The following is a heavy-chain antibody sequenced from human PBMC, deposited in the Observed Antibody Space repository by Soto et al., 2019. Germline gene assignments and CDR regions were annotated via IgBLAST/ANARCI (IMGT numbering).Heavy chain of an antibody. V-gene: IGHV4-39*01. J-gene: IGHJ4*02. CDR2: IYYSGST. CDR1: GGSISSSSYY. Sequence: ETLSLTCTVSGGSISSSSYYWGWLRQPPGKGLEWIGSIYYSGSTYYNPSLKSRVTISVDTSKNQFSLKLSSVTAADTAVYYCARHGLASYWGQGTLVTVSS. D-gene: IGHD5-12*01. CDR3: ARHGLASY.